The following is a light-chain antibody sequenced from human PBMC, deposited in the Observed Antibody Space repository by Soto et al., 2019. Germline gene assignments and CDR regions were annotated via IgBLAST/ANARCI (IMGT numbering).Light chain of an antibody. J-gene: IGKJ3*01. CDR2: GAS. Sequence: EIVLTQSPGTLALSPGERATLSCRASQSVSSNYLTWYQQKRGQAPRLLIHGASSMATGIPDRFSGSGSGTDFTLTISRLEPEDFAVYYCQQYGSSPFTFGPGTKVGIK. CDR3: QQYGSSPFT. V-gene: IGKV3-20*01. CDR1: QSVSSNY.